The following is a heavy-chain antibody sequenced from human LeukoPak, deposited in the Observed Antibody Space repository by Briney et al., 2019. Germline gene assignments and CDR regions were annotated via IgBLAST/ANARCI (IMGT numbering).Heavy chain of an antibody. CDR3: ARDSSAGLGGSGSYFHFDY. CDR2: IYHSGST. Sequence: SETLSLTCAVYGGSFSGYYWSWVRQPPGKGLEWIGEIYHSGSTNYNPSLKSRVTISVDKSKNQFSLKLSSVTAADTAVYYCARDSSAGLGGSGSYFHFDYWGQGTLVTVSS. D-gene: IGHD3-10*01. V-gene: IGHV4-34*01. CDR1: GGSFSGYY. J-gene: IGHJ4*02.